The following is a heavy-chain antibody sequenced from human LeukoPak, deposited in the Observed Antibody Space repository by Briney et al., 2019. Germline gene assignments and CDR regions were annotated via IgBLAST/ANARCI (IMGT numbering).Heavy chain of an antibody. CDR1: GLTFSSYA. V-gene: IGHV3-23*01. CDR2: ISGIGGST. D-gene: IGHD6-19*01. CDR3: PAGSGWKPYYYYYYMDV. J-gene: IGHJ6*03. Sequence: PGGSLRLSCAASGLTFSSYAMSWVRQAPGKGLEWVSAISGIGGSTYYADSVKGRFIISRDNSKNTVYLQMNSLRGEDTAVYYCPAGSGWKPYYYYYYMDVWGKGTTVTVSS.